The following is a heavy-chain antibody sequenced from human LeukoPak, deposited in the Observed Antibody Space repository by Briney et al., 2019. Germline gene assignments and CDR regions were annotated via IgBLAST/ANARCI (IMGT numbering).Heavy chain of an antibody. Sequence: GRSLRLSCAASGFTFSNAWMSWVRQAPGKGLEWVGRIKSKTDGGTTDYAAPVKGRFTISRDDSKNTLYLQMNSLRTEDTALYYCAKAGSASSGWIYYFDYWGQGTLVTVSS. J-gene: IGHJ4*02. D-gene: IGHD6-19*01. V-gene: IGHV3-15*05. CDR2: IKSKTDGGTT. CDR1: GFTFSNAW. CDR3: AKAGSASSGWIYYFDY.